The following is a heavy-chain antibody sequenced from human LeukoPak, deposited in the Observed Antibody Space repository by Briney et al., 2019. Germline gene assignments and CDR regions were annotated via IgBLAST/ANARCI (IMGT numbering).Heavy chain of an antibody. CDR2: IGTAGDT. D-gene: IGHD6-13*01. J-gene: IGHJ4*02. V-gene: IGHV3-13*01. CDR1: GFTFSSYD. Sequence: GGSLRLSCAASGFTFSSYDMHWVRQATGEGLEWVSAIGTAGDTYYPGSVKGRFTISRENAKNSLYLQMNSLRAGDTAVYYCARGSSSWYGGHYFDYWGQGTLVTVSS. CDR3: ARGSSSWYGGHYFDY.